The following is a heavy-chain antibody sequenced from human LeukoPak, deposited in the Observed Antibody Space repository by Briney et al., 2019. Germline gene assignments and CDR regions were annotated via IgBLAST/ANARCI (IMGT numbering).Heavy chain of an antibody. CDR2: XXAGDSDT. D-gene: IGHD2-2*01. J-gene: IGHJ6*02. Sequence: GESLKISCKGSGYSFTSYWIGWVRQMPGKGLEWMGIXXAGDSDTRYSPSFQGQVTISVDKSISTAYLQWSSLQASDTAMYYCARAIGTSQFYFYYGMDVWGQGTTVTVSS. CDR1: GYSFTSYW. V-gene: IGHV5-51*01. CDR3: ARAIGTSQFYFYYGMDV.